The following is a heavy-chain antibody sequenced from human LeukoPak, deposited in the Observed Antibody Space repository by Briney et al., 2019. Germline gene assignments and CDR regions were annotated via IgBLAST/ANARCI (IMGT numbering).Heavy chain of an antibody. CDR3: ARDQIVGATTGFDY. D-gene: IGHD1-26*01. V-gene: IGHV3-11*04. CDR2: ISTSGSTI. J-gene: IGHJ4*02. CDR1: GFTFSDYY. Sequence: TGGSLRLSCAASGFTFSDYYVNWVRQAPGKGLEWVSYISTSGSTIYYADSVKGRFTISRDNAKNSLYLQMNSLRAEDTAVYYCARDQIVGATTGFDYWGQGTLVTVSS.